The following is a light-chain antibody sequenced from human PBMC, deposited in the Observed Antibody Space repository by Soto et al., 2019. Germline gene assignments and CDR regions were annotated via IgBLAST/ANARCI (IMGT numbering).Light chain of an antibody. Sequence: TKMTQSPSFXCAGPRHRVTITCRASQGIGSYLAWYQKKPGKAXKXXXYAASTSQSGAQSRLSGSGSGTEFNLTIRRLAPEDFATYYCQKFNSNPLTFGRGTKVDI. CDR2: AAS. CDR3: QKFNSNPLT. CDR1: QGIGSY. J-gene: IGKJ4*01. V-gene: IGKV1-9*01.